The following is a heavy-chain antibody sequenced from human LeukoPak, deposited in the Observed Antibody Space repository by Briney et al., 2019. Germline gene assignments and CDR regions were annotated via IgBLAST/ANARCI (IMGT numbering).Heavy chain of an antibody. CDR3: ARDPGPNREPGGAWYYFDY. CDR1: GYTFTSYG. J-gene: IGHJ4*02. V-gene: IGHV1-18*01. CDR2: ISAYNGNT. D-gene: IGHD1-14*01. Sequence: GASVKVSCKASGYTFTSYGISWVRQAPGQGLEWMGWISAYNGNTNYAQKLQGRVTMTTDTSTSTAYMELRSLRSDDTAVYSCARDPGPNREPGGAWYYFDYWGQGTLVTVSS.